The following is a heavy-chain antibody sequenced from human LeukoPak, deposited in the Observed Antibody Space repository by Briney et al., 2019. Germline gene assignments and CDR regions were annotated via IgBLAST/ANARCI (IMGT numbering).Heavy chain of an antibody. V-gene: IGHV4-59*01. D-gene: IGHD6-19*01. CDR3: AGGSGWLFDY. Sequence: SETLSLTCTVSGGSISGYYWNRMRQPPGKGLEWIGYFYYSGSTNYNPSLRGRITISLDTSKNQFSLTLSSVTAADTAVYYCAGGSGWLFDYWGQGIPVTVSP. J-gene: IGHJ4*02. CDR1: GGSISGYY. CDR2: FYYSGST.